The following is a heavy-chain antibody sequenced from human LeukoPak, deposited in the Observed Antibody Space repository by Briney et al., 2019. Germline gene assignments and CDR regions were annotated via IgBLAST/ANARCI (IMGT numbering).Heavy chain of an antibody. CDR2: IYSGGST. J-gene: IGHJ4*02. CDR3: ARIRRYFDWLLDY. Sequence: PGGSLRLSCAASGFTFSSYGMHWVRQAPGKELEWVSVIYSGGSTYYADSVKGRFTISRGNSKNTLYLQMNSLRAEDTAVYYCARIRRYFDWLLDYWGQRTLVTVSS. CDR1: GFTFSSYG. D-gene: IGHD3-9*01. V-gene: IGHV3-53*01.